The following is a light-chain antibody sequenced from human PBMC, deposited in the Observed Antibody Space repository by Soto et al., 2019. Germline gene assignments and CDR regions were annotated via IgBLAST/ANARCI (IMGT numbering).Light chain of an antibody. Sequence: QSVLTQPASVSGSPGQSITISCTVTGSYXVXYNXVAXXQQNPSKAPKLIIYEVSHRPSGVSIRFSGSKSGNTESLTISGLQAEDEAAYYCNSYTHINPLVFGTGTKVTVL. J-gene: IGLJ1*01. V-gene: IGLV2-14*01. CDR1: GSYXVXYNX. CDR2: EVS. CDR3: NSYTHINPLV.